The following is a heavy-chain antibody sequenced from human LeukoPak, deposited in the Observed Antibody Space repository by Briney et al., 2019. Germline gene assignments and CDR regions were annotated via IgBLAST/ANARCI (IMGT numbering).Heavy chain of an antibody. J-gene: IGHJ4*02. V-gene: IGHV1-2*02. CDR1: GYTFTGYY. Sequence: GESLKVSCKASGYTFTGYYMHWVRQAPGQGLEWMGWINPNSGGTNYAQKFQGRVTMTRDTSISTAYMELSRLRSDDTAVYYCARDPTNYSGFDYWGQGTLVTVSS. D-gene: IGHD4/OR15-4a*01. CDR3: ARDPTNYSGFDY. CDR2: INPNSGGT.